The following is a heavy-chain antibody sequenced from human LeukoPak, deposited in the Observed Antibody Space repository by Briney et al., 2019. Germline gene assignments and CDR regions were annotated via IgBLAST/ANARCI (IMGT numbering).Heavy chain of an antibody. D-gene: IGHD3-10*01. V-gene: IGHV4-4*07. J-gene: IGHJ4*02. CDR1: GGSISSSY. CDR2: IYTTGSTDST. Sequence: SETLSLTCTVSGGSISSSYCSWIRQPAGKGLEWIGRIYTTGSTDSTDFNPSLKSRVTMSVDTSKNQFSLKLGSVTAADTAMYYCAGFGAGSYYWGQGTLVTVSS. CDR3: AGFGAGSYY.